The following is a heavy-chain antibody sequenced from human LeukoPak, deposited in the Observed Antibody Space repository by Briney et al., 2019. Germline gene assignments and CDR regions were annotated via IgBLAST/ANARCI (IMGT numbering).Heavy chain of an antibody. D-gene: IGHD4-17*01. CDR2: IYYSGST. Sequence: MTSETLSLTCTVSGGSISSYYWSWIRQPPGKGLEWIGYIYYSGSTNYNPSLKSRVTISVDTSKNQFSLKLSSVTAADTAVYHCARGVTTSNPYGYWGQGTLVTVSS. CDR3: ARGVTTSNPYGY. CDR1: GGSISSYY. J-gene: IGHJ4*02. V-gene: IGHV4-59*01.